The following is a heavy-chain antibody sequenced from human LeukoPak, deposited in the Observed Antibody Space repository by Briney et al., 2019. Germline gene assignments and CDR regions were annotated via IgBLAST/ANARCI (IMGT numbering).Heavy chain of an antibody. D-gene: IGHD4/OR15-4a*01. CDR3: AREAGMVVTGDYYYYGMDV. V-gene: IGHV1-46*01. Sequence: GASVKGSCKASGYTFTSYYMHWVRQAPRQGLEWMGIINPSVGSTSYTQKFQGRVTMTRDTSTSTVYMELSSLRSEDTAVYYCAREAGMVVTGDYYYYGMDVWGQGTTVTVSS. CDR1: GYTFTSYY. CDR2: INPSVGST. J-gene: IGHJ6*02.